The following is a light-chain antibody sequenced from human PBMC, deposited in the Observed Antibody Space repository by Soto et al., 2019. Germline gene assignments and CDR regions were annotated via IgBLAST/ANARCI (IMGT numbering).Light chain of an antibody. J-gene: IGKJ4*01. CDR3: QQRSKWL. Sequence: EIVLTQSPATLSLSPGERATLSCRASPSVSSYLAWYQQKPGQAPRLLIYDASNRATGIPARFSGSGSGTDFTLTISSLEPEDFAVYYCQQRSKWLFGGGTKVEI. V-gene: IGKV3-11*01. CDR2: DAS. CDR1: PSVSSY.